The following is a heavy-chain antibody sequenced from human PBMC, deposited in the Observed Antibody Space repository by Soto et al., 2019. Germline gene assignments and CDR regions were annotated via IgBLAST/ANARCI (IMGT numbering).Heavy chain of an antibody. CDR3: ARDLDVTTVTTSFDS. CDR2: INPSGRTT. CDR1: GFTFSKYY. D-gene: IGHD4-17*01. J-gene: IGHJ4*02. Sequence: SVKVSCKTSGFTFSKYYMHWLRQVPVQGLEWVGVINPSGRTTSYAQKFLGRVTVTRDASTATVYLELNSLRSGDTAVYYCARDLDVTTVTTSFDSWGQGTLVTVSS. V-gene: IGHV1-46*01.